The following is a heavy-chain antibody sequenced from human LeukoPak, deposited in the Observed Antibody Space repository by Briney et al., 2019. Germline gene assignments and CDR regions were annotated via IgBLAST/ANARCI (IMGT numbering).Heavy chain of an antibody. CDR3: AREIGYSYHI. CDR1: GGSITNYY. CDR2: IYYTGST. Sequence: SDTLSLTCTVSGGSITNYYWTWIRQPPGKGLEWIGYIYYTGSTNYNPSLKSRVTMSVDTSKNQFSLKLSSVTAADTAVYYCAREIGYSYHIWGQGTLLTVSS. D-gene: IGHD5-18*01. J-gene: IGHJ4*02. V-gene: IGHV4-59*07.